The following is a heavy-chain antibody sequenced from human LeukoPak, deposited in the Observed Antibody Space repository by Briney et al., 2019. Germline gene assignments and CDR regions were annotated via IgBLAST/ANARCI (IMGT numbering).Heavy chain of an antibody. CDR2: ISDRGPA. Sequence: SETLSLTCIVSRGAITSGGYSWNWIRQPPGKGLEWIGYISDRGPAYYNPSLKSRFTISVDRPKNQFFLTVTSVTAADTAVYFCARSRQASGLLGSWGQGPLVAVSS. CDR1: RGAITSGGYS. D-gene: IGHD3-10*01. CDR3: ARSRQASGLLGS. J-gene: IGHJ5*01. V-gene: IGHV4-30-2*01.